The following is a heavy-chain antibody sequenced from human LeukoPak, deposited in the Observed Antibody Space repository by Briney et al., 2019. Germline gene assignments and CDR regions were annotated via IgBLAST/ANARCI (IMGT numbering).Heavy chain of an antibody. CDR2: IIPIFGTA. CDR1: GGTFSSYA. Sequence: EASVKVSCKASGGTFSSYAISWVRQAPGQGLEWMGGIIPIFGTANYAQKFQGRVTITADESTSTAYMELSSLRSEDTAVYYCARVRVGTDCYYYYMDVWGKGTTVTVSS. J-gene: IGHJ6*03. CDR3: ARVRVGTDCYYYYMDV. V-gene: IGHV1-69*01. D-gene: IGHD1-26*01.